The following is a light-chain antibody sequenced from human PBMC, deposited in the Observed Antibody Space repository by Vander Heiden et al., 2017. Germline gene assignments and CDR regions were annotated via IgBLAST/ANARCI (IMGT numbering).Light chain of an antibody. V-gene: IGKV3-11*01. CDR1: QSVSSY. Sequence: EIVLTQSPATLSLSPGERATLSCRASQSVSSYLAWYQQKPGQAPRLLIYDASDRATGSPVRFSGSGSGTDFTLTISSLGPEDFAVYYCQQRSNWPPEVTFGQGTRLEIK. CDR2: DAS. J-gene: IGKJ5*01. CDR3: QQRSNWPPEVT.